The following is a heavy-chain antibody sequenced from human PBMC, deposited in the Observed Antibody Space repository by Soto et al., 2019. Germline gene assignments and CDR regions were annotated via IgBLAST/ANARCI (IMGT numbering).Heavy chain of an antibody. CDR3: AKDYPPAYDCGSGHGLYGMDV. D-gene: IGHD3-3*01. J-gene: IGHJ6*01. V-gene: IGHV3-23*01. Sequence: GWSLILSCAASGFTFSSYAMSWVRQALGKGLEWVSAISGSGGSTYYADSVKGRFTISRDNSKNTLYLQMNSLRAEDTAVYYCAKDYPPAYDCGSGHGLYGMDVWGQGNTVTV. CDR2: ISGSGGST. CDR1: GFTFSSYA.